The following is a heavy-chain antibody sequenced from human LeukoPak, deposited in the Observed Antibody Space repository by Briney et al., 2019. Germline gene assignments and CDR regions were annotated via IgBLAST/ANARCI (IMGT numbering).Heavy chain of an antibody. CDR1: GFTFSSYA. CDR3: ASQPDYGDYELDY. V-gene: IGHV3-30-3*01. J-gene: IGHJ4*02. D-gene: IGHD4-17*01. Sequence: PGGSLRLSCAASGFTFSSYAMHWVRQAPGKGLEWVAVISYDGSNKYYADSVKGRFTISRDNSKNTLYLQMNSLRAEDTAVYYCASQPDYGDYELDYWGQGTLVTVSS. CDR2: ISYDGSNK.